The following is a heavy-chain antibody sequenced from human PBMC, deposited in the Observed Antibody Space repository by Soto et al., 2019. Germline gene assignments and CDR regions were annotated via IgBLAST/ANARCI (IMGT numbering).Heavy chain of an antibody. CDR2: IDPGDSYT. CDR1: GYSFTSYW. V-gene: IGHV5-10-1*01. D-gene: IGHD1-26*01. Sequence: GESLKISCKGSGYSFTSYWISWVRQMPGKGLEWMGRIDPGDSYTNYSPSFQGHVTISADKSISTAYLQWSSLKASDTAMYYCARLPAGIVGATLDFDYWGQGTLVTVSS. CDR3: ARLPAGIVGATLDFDY. J-gene: IGHJ4*02.